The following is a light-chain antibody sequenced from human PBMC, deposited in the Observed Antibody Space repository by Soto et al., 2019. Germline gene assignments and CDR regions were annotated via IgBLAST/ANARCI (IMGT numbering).Light chain of an antibody. V-gene: IGLV2-14*02. CDR1: SSDVGSYNL. CDR3: SSYGGYNNVV. CDR2: EGS. Sequence: QSALTQPASVSGSPGQSITISCTGTSSDVGSYNLVSWYQQHPGKAPKLMIYEGSKRPSGVSNRFSGSKSGNTASLTVSGLQAEDEGTYYCSSYGGYNNVVFGTGTKVT. J-gene: IGLJ1*01.